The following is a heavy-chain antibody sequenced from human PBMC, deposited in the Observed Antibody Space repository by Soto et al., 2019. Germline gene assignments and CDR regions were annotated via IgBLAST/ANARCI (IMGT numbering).Heavy chain of an antibody. CDR3: ARPNWELYNWLDP. J-gene: IGHJ5*02. Sequence: SETLSLTCTVSGGSISSSSYYWGWIRQPPGKGLEWIGSIYYSGSTYYNPSLKSRVTISVDTSKHQFSLKLSSVTAADTAVYYCARPNWELYNWLDPWGQGTLVTVSS. CDR1: GGSISSSSYY. D-gene: IGHD7-27*01. CDR2: IYYSGST. V-gene: IGHV4-39*01.